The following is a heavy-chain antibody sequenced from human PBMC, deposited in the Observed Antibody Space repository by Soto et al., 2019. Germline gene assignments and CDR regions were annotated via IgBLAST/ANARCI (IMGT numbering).Heavy chain of an antibody. Sequence: QVQLVESGGGVVQPGRSLRLSCAASGFTFSSYGMHWVRQAPGKGLEWVAVIWYDGSNKYYADSVKGRFTISRDNSKNTLYLQMNSLRAEDTAVYYCARGRTLAAGMCFDYWGQGTLVTVSS. CDR3: ARGRTLAAGMCFDY. V-gene: IGHV3-33*01. CDR2: IWYDGSNK. D-gene: IGHD6-13*01. J-gene: IGHJ4*02. CDR1: GFTFSSYG.